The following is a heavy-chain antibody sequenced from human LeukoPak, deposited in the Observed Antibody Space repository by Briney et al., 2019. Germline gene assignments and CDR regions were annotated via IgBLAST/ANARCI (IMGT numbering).Heavy chain of an antibody. J-gene: IGHJ4*02. CDR3: ARHGSGHDY. V-gene: IGHV4-34*01. CDR1: GGSFSGYY. D-gene: IGHD3-10*01. CDR2: INHSGST. Sequence: SETLSLTCAVYGGSFSGYYWSWIRQPPGKGLEWIGEINHSGSTNYNPSLKSRVTISVDTSKNQFSLKLRSVPAADTAVYYCARHGSGHDYWGQGTLVTVSS.